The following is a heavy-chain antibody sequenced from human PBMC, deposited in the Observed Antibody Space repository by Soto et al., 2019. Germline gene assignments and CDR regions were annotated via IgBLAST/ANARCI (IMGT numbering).Heavy chain of an antibody. D-gene: IGHD3-9*01. CDR2: IYYRGNA. CDR3: ARLEGLATISYYFDF. CDR1: DGSISSYY. Sequence: SETLSLTCTVSDGSISSYYWSWIRQPPGKGLEWIGSIYYRGNAYYNPSLQTRVTISLDKSKSQFSLKLTSVTAADSAVYFCARLEGLATISYYFDFWGPGALVTVSS. V-gene: IGHV4-59*08. J-gene: IGHJ4*02.